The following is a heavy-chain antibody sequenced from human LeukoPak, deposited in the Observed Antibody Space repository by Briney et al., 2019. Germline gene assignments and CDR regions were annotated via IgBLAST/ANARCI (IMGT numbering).Heavy chain of an antibody. Sequence: GGSLRLSCAVSGFTFSSYAMSWVRQAPGKGLEWVANMNQDGSAKGYVDSVKGRLTISRDNARNSLYLQMSSLRPEDTAVYYCATYTHWVAGDVWGQGTTVTVSS. CDR2: MNQDGSAK. CDR3: ATYTHWVAGDV. V-gene: IGHV3-7*01. D-gene: IGHD3-16*01. CDR1: GFTFSSYA. J-gene: IGHJ6*02.